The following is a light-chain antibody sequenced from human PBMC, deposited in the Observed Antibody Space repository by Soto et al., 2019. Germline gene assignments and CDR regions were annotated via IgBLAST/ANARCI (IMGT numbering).Light chain of an antibody. V-gene: IGLV2-18*01. Sequence: QSALTQPPSVSGSPGQSVTISCTVTSSDVGDYEHVSWYQQAPGTAPKLIIFDVTNRPSGVPDRFSGSKSGNTPSLTIFGLQAEDDADYYCSLYTSSSTWVFGGGTKVTVL. CDR2: DVT. CDR3: SLYTSSSTWV. J-gene: IGLJ3*02. CDR1: SSDVGDYEH.